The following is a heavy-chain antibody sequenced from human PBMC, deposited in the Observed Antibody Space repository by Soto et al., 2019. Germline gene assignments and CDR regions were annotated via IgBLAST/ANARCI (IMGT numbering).Heavy chain of an antibody. CDR3: ARSQKTAMVIEFDY. CDR1: GGSFSGYY. D-gene: IGHD5-18*01. CDR2: INHSGST. Sequence: SETLSLTCAVYGGSFSGYYWSWIRQPPGKGLEWIGEINHSGSTNYNPSLKSRVTISVDTSKNQFSLKLSSVTAADTAVYYCARSQKTAMVIEFDYWGQGTLVTVSS. V-gene: IGHV4-34*01. J-gene: IGHJ4*02.